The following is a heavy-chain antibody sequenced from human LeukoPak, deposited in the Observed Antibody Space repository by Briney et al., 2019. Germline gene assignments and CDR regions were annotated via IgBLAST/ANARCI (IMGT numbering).Heavy chain of an antibody. D-gene: IGHD3-3*01. V-gene: IGHV3-23*01. CDR2: ISGSGGST. CDR3: AKVKDSYYDFWSGPFDI. CDR1: GFTFSSYA. Sequence: SGGSLRLSCAASGFTFSSYAMSWVSQAPGKGLEWVSAISGSGGSTYYADSVKGRFTISRDNSKNTLYLQMNSLRAEDTAVYYCAKVKDSYYDFWSGPFDIWGQGTMVTVSS. J-gene: IGHJ3*02.